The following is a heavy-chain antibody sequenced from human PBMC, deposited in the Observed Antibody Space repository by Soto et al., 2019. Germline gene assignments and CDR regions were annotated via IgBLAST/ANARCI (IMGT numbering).Heavy chain of an antibody. Sequence: SETLSLTCTVSGGSISSYYWSWIRQPPGKGLEWIGYIYDSGSTNYNPSLKSRVTISVDTSKNQFSLRLTSVTAADTAVYYCAAPPRYWGQGTLVTVSS. J-gene: IGHJ4*02. CDR2: IYDSGST. V-gene: IGHV4-59*01. D-gene: IGHD6-6*01. CDR1: GGSISSYY. CDR3: AAPPRY.